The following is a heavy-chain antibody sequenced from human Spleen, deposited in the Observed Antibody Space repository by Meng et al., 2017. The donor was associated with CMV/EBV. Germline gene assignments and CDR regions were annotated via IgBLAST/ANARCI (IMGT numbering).Heavy chain of an antibody. Sequence: GESLKISCAASGFTFSSNGIYWVRQAPGKGLEWVAVISYDGSNKYYADSVKGRFTISRDNSKNTLYLQMNSLRAEDTAVYYCARGTHHSRVAGPLGDYYYGMDVWGQGTTVTVSS. CDR2: ISYDGSNK. V-gene: IGHV3-30*19. D-gene: IGHD6-19*01. CDR3: ARGTHHSRVAGPLGDYYYGMDV. CDR1: GFTFSSNG. J-gene: IGHJ6*02.